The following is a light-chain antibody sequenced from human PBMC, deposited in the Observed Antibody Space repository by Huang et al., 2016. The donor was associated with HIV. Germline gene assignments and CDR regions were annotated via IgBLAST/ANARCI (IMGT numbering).Light chain of an antibody. J-gene: IGKJ2*01. CDR2: YAS. CDR1: QSIGNS. Sequence: DIVLTQSPDFQSVTPKEKVTITCRDSQSIGNSLHWYQQKPGQSPSLLIKYASQSISGVPSRFSGSGFGTDFTLTINSLESEDAATYYCHQSRSFPYTFGQGTRLEIK. V-gene: IGKV6-21*02. CDR3: HQSRSFPYT.